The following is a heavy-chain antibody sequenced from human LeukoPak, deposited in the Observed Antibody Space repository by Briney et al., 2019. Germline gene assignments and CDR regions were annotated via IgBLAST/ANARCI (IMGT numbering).Heavy chain of an antibody. Sequence: GASVKVSCKVSGYTLTELSMHWVRRAPGKGLEWMGGFDPEDGETIYAQKFQGRVTMTEDTSTDTAYMELSSLRSEDTAVYYCATTHPTRQWLGVFDYWGQGTLVTVSS. D-gene: IGHD6-19*01. CDR1: GYTLTELS. V-gene: IGHV1-24*01. CDR2: FDPEDGET. J-gene: IGHJ4*02. CDR3: ATTHPTRQWLGVFDY.